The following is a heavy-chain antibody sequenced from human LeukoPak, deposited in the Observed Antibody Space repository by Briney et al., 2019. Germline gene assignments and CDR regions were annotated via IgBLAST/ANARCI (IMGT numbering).Heavy chain of an antibody. CDR2: INHDGSEK. D-gene: IGHD3-16*01. Sequence: PGGSLRLSCVASGFPFDRYWMSWVRQAPGKGLEWVADINHDGSEKNFVDSVNGRCTISRDNAENSLFLQTNSLSADDTAVYFCARQPIYEAYFDFWGQGTLVTVSS. V-gene: IGHV3-7*01. CDR3: ARQPIYEAYFDF. J-gene: IGHJ4*02. CDR1: GFPFDRYW.